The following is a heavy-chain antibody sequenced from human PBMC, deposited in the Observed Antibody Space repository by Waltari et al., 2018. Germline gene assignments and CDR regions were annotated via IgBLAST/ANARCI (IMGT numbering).Heavy chain of an antibody. CDR2: ISSSSSYI. V-gene: IGHV3-21*01. J-gene: IGHJ4*02. CDR3: VTWGNGNN. CDR1: GCTFSSYS. Sequence: EVQLVESGGGLVKPGGSVRLSCAASGCTFSSYSMNWVRQAPGKGLEWVSSISSSSSYIYYADSVKGRFIISRDNAKNSLDPQMNSLRDEDTAVYYCVTWGNGNNWGQGTLVTVSS. D-gene: IGHD3-16*01.